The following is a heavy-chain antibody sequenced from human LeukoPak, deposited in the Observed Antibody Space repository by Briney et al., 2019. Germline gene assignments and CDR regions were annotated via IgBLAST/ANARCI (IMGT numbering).Heavy chain of an antibody. J-gene: IGHJ4*02. CDR1: GGSFSGYY. V-gene: IGHV4-34*01. Sequence: PSETLSLTCAVYGGSFSGYYWSWIRQPPGKGLEWIGETNHSGSTNYNPSLKSRVTISVDTSKNQFSLKLSSVTAADTAVYYCARVDYYDSSGYYYHYWGQGTLVTVSS. CDR3: ARVDYYDSSGYYYHY. D-gene: IGHD3-22*01. CDR2: TNHSGST.